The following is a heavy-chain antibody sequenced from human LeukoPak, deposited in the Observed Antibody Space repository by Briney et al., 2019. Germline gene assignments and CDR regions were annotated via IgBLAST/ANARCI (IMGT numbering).Heavy chain of an antibody. D-gene: IGHD6-19*01. V-gene: IGHV3-23*01. CDR3: AKDSSGWLTRDY. CDR2: ISGSGGST. Sequence: GGSLRLSCAASGFTFSSYAMSWVRQAPGKGLEWVSAISGSGGSTYYADSVKGRFTISRDNSKNTPYLQMNSLRAEDTAVYYCAKDSSGWLTRDYWGQGTLVTVSS. CDR1: GFTFSSYA. J-gene: IGHJ4*02.